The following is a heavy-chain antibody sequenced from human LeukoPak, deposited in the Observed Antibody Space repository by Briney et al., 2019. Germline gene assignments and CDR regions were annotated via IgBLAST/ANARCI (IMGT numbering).Heavy chain of an antibody. CDR2: ISSSSSYI. Sequence: GGPLRLSCAASGFTFSSYSMNWVRQAPGKGLEWVSSISSSSSYIYYAGSVKGRFTISRDNSKNTLYLQMNSLRAEDTAVYDCARDAGYWGQGTLVTVSS. CDR3: ARDAGY. D-gene: IGHD3-10*01. V-gene: IGHV3-21*04. CDR1: GFTFSSYS. J-gene: IGHJ4*02.